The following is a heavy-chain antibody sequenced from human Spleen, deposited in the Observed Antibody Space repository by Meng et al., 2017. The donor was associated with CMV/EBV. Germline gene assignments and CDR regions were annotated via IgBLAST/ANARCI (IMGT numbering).Heavy chain of an antibody. V-gene: IGHV1-69*05. CDR1: GGTFSSYA. CDR3: ARGKSIAAAGYFDY. Sequence: SVKVSCKTYGGTFSSYAFSWVRQAPGQGLEWMGGIIPIFGIANYAQKFQGRVTITTDESTSTAYMELSSLRSEDTAVYYCARGKSIAAAGYFDYWGQGTLVTVSS. CDR2: IIPIFGIA. D-gene: IGHD6-13*01. J-gene: IGHJ4*02.